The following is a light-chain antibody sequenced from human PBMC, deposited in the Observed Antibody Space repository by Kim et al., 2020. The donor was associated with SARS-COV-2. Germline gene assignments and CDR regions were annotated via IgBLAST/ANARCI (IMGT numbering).Light chain of an antibody. J-gene: IGLJ2*01. CDR3: SSYTSTGNSHVL. V-gene: IGLV2-14*03. Sequence: QSALTQPASMSASPGQSITISCTGTSGDIGGYNYVSWYQQHPGKAPKVIIYDVSNRPSGVSNRFSGSKSYNTASLTISGLQAEDEADYYCSSYTSTGNSHVLFGGGTKLTVL. CDR2: DVS. CDR1: SGDIGGYNY.